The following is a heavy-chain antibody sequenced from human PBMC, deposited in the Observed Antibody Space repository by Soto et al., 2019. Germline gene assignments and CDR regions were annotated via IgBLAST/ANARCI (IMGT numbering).Heavy chain of an antibody. CDR1: GFTFSSYG. CDR3: AKDGEPPYSSRPMWFDY. J-gene: IGHJ4*02. CDR2: ISYDGSNK. V-gene: IGHV3-30*18. D-gene: IGHD6-13*01. Sequence: QVQLVESGGGVVQPGRSLRLSCAASGFTFSSYGMHWVRQAPGKGLEWVAVISYDGSNKYYADSVKGRFTISRDNSKNTLYLQMNSLRAEDTAVYYCAKDGEPPYSSRPMWFDYWGQGTLVTVSS.